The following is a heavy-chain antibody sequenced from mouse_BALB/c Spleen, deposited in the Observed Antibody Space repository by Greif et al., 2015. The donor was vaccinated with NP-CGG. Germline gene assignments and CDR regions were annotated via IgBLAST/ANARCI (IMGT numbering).Heavy chain of an antibody. J-gene: IGHJ2*01. CDR3: ARGRSITTAYFDY. V-gene: IGHV2-2*02. CDR2: IWSGGST. CDR1: GFSLTSYG. Sequence: QVQLQQSGPGLVQPSQSLSITCTVSGFSLTSYGVHWVRQSPGKGLEWLGVIWSGGSTDYNAAFISRLSISKDNSKSQVFFKMNSLQANDTAIYYCARGRSITTAYFDYWGQGTTLTVSS. D-gene: IGHD1-2*01.